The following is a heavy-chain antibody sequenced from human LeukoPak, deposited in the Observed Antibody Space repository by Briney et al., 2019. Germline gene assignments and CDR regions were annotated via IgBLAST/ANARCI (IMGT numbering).Heavy chain of an antibody. Sequence: ASVKVSCKASGYTFTSYGISWVRQAPGQGLEWMGWISAYNGNTNYAQKLQGRVTITTDTSTSTAYLELRSLRPDDTAVYYCARVAWQTVVAATEWFEPWGQGPLVTVPS. J-gene: IGHJ5*02. CDR3: ARVAWQTVVAATEWFEP. CDR1: GYTFTSYG. D-gene: IGHD2-15*01. V-gene: IGHV1-18*01. CDR2: ISAYNGNT.